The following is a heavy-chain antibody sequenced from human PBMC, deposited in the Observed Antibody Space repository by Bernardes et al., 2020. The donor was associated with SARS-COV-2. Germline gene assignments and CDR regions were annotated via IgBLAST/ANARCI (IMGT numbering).Heavy chain of an antibody. CDR1: GFTFSTYW. J-gene: IGHJ4*02. CDR2: IKQDGSEK. V-gene: IGHV3-7*01. Sequence: GGSLRLSCAASGFTFSTYWMTWVRQPPGRGLEWVANIKQDGSEKNYVDSVKGRFTISRDNAKNSLYLQMNSLRAEDTAVYYCARDLYSGYDTFVYWGQGTLVTVSS. CDR3: ARDLYSGYDTFVY. D-gene: IGHD5-12*01.